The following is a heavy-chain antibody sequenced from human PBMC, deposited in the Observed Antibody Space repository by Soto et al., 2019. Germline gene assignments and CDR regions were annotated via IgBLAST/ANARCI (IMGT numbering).Heavy chain of an antibody. CDR2: IQSGSTK. J-gene: IGHJ6*04. CDR3: VRDDVRCDGGGCYGIPLDV. Sequence: GESLSLSCAASGFTISSYSINWIRQAPGTGTESDSIIQSGSTKYYADSVKGRFTISRDTSENTLHLQLDSLRVEDTAVYYCVRDDVRCDGGGCYGIPLDVWGKGTLVTVSS. V-gene: IGHV3-66*01. CDR1: GFTISSYS. D-gene: IGHD2-15*01.